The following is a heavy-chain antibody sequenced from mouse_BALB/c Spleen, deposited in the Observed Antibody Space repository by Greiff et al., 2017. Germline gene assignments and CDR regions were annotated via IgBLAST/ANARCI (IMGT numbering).Heavy chain of an antibody. D-gene: IGHD1-1*01. CDR3: AKPNYYGSSEYYFDY. CDR1: GFSLTDYG. V-gene: IGHV2-6-5*01. Sequence: VQGVESGPGLVAPSQSLSITCTVSGFSLTDYGVSWIRQPPGKGLEWLGVIWGGGSTYYNSALKSRLSISKDNSKSQVFLKMNSLQTDDTAMYYCAKPNYYGSSEYYFDYWGQGTTLTVSS. J-gene: IGHJ2*01. CDR2: IWGGGST.